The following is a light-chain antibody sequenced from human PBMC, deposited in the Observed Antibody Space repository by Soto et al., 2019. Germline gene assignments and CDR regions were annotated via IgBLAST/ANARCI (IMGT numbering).Light chain of an antibody. V-gene: IGKV1-5*01. Sequence: DIQMTQSPSSVSASVGDRVTITCRASQSISSWLAWYQQKPGKAPKLLIYDASSLESGVPSRFSGSGSGTEFTLTISSLQPDDFATYYCQQYNSYSSLTFGGGTKVDIK. CDR1: QSISSW. J-gene: IGKJ4*01. CDR3: QQYNSYSSLT. CDR2: DAS.